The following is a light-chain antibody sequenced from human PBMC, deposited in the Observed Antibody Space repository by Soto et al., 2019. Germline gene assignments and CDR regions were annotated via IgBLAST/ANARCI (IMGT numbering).Light chain of an antibody. J-gene: IGLJ2*01. Sequence: QSVLTQPPSVSGAPGQRVTISCTGSSSNIGAGYDVHWYQQLPGTAPKLLISGNSNRPSGVPDRFSGSKSDTSASLAITGLRAEDEADYYCQSYDSSLSVVFGGGTKLTVL. CDR1: SSNIGAGYD. CDR2: GNS. CDR3: QSYDSSLSVV. V-gene: IGLV1-40*01.